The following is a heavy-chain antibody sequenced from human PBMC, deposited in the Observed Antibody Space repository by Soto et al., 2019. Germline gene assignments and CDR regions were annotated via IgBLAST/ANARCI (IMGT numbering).Heavy chain of an antibody. CDR1: GFTFSVYA. V-gene: IGHV3-23*01. J-gene: IGHJ6*02. CDR2: VTANGGST. Sequence: GGSLRLSCAATGFTFSVYAMTWVRQAPGKGLEWVSAVTANGGSTYSADSMKGRFTISRDNSKNTLFLQMNSLRAEDTAVYYCASLGVGDWANYYYYYGMDVWGQGTTVTVSS. CDR3: ASLGVGDWANYYYYYGMDV. D-gene: IGHD2-21*02.